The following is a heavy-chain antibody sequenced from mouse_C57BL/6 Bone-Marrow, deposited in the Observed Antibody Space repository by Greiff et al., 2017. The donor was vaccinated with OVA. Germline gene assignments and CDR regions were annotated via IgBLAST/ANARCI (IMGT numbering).Heavy chain of an antibody. CDR3: AIGYSNYVNYFDY. D-gene: IGHD2-5*01. CDR2: IHPSDSDT. V-gene: IGHV1-74*01. J-gene: IGHJ2*01. CDR1: GYTFTSYW. Sequence: VKLQESGAELVKPGASVKVSCKASGYTFTSYWMHWVKQRPGQGLEWIGRIHPSDSDTNYNQKFKGKATLTVDKSSSTAYMQLSSLTSEDSAVYYCAIGYSNYVNYFDYWGQGTTLTVSS.